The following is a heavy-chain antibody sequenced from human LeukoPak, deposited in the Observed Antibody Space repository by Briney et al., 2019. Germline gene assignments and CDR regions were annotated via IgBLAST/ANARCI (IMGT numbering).Heavy chain of an antibody. Sequence: PGGSLRLSCAASGFTFNNYAMTWVRQAPGKGLEWVSAITGSGASTNYADSVKGRFTISRDNSKNTIYLQMSTLRAEDTAIYYCAKRSSISSGYFDFWGRGTLVTVSS. D-gene: IGHD3-22*01. CDR3: AKRSSISSGYFDF. V-gene: IGHV3-23*01. J-gene: IGHJ4*02. CDR2: ITGSGAST. CDR1: GFTFNNYA.